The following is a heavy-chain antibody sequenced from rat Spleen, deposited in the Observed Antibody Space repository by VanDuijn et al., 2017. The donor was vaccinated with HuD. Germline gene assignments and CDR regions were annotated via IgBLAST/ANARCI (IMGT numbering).Heavy chain of an antibody. Sequence: EVQLVESDGGLVQPGRSLKLSCVASGFTFSDYYMAWVRQAPTKGLEWVATIAFDGIGTYYRDSVKGRFTISRDNAKSTLYLQMDSLRSEDTATYYCARQGITTVLDYWGQGVMVTVSS. CDR1: GFTFSDYY. CDR2: IAFDGIGT. J-gene: IGHJ2*01. D-gene: IGHD1-1*01. CDR3: ARQGITTVLDY. V-gene: IGHV5-7*01.